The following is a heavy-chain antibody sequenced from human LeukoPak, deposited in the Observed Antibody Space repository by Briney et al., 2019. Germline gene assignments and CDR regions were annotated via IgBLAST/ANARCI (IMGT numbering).Heavy chain of an antibody. J-gene: IGHJ4*02. CDR1: GGSFSGYY. CDR2: INHSGST. V-gene: IGHV4-34*01. CDR3: ARGRTRWLQLSYFDY. D-gene: IGHD5-24*01. Sequence: PSETLSLTCAVYGGSFSGYYWSWIRQPPGKGLEWIGEINHSGSTNYNPSPKSRVTISVDTSKNQFSLKLSSVTAADTAVYYCARGRTRWLQLSYFDYWGQGTLVTVSS.